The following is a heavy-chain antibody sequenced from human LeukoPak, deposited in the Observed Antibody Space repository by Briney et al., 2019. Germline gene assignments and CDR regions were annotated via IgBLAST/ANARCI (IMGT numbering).Heavy chain of an antibody. CDR1: GGSISSGGYY. J-gene: IGHJ4*02. Sequence: SSGTLSLTCTVSGGSISSGGYYWSWIRQHPGKGLEWIGYIYYSGSTYYNPSLKSRVTISVDTSKNQFSLKLSSVTAADTAVYYCARLRVGDYYGSGFYFDYWGQGTLVTVSS. D-gene: IGHD3-10*01. CDR3: ARLRVGDYYGSGFYFDY. CDR2: IYYSGST. V-gene: IGHV4-31*03.